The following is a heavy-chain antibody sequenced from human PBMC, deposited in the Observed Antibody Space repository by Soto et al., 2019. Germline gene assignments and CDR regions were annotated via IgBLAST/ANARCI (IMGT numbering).Heavy chain of an antibody. J-gene: IGHJ4*02. D-gene: IGHD3-22*01. Sequence: ASVKVSCKASGGTFSSYAISWVRQAPGQGLEWMGIINPSSGSTSYAQKFQGRVTMTRDTSTSTVYMELSSLRSEDTAVYYCARGYYYDSSGYLQFDYWGQGTLVTVSS. CDR1: GGTFSSYA. V-gene: IGHV1-46*01. CDR3: ARGYYYDSSGYLQFDY. CDR2: INPSSGST.